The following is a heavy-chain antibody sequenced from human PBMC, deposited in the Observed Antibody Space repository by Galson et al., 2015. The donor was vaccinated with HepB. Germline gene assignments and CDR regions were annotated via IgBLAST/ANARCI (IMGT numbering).Heavy chain of an antibody. J-gene: IGHJ4*02. CDR1: GFTFSDYY. CDR2: ISGSGSAI. V-gene: IGHV3-11*01. D-gene: IGHD3-22*01. CDR3: AVGKGSGDTSGYPLFDY. Sequence: SLRLSCAASGFTFSDYYMSWIRQAPGKGLEWVSYISGSGSAIYYADSVKGRFTISRDNAKNSLYLQMNSLRAEDTAVYYCAVGKGSGDTSGYPLFDYWGQGTLVTVSS.